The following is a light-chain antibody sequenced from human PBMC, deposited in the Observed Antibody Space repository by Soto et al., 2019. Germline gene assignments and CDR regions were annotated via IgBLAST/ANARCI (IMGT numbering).Light chain of an antibody. V-gene: IGKV4-1*01. J-gene: IGKJ4*01. CDR1: QSVLYSSNNKNY. Sequence: DIVMTQSPDSLAVSLGERATINCKSSQSVLYSSNNKNYLAWYQQKPGQPPKLLIYWASTRESGVPDRFSGSGSWTDFTLTISSLQAEDVAVSYCQQYYSTPLTFGGGTKVEIK. CDR2: WAS. CDR3: QQYYSTPLT.